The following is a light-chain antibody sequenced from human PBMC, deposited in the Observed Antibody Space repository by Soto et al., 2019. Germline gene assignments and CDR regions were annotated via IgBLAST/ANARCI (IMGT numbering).Light chain of an antibody. CDR1: HLFFYTSNNENY. Sequence: DIVMTQSPDSLSVALGERATINCKSGHLFFYTSNNENYLAWYQQKPGHPPKLLIYWASKREAGVPDRFSGSGSGTDFTLTISSLQSEDFAVYYCQQYNSWPFTFGPGTKVDIK. V-gene: IGKV4-1*01. J-gene: IGKJ3*01. CDR2: WAS. CDR3: QQYNSWPFT.